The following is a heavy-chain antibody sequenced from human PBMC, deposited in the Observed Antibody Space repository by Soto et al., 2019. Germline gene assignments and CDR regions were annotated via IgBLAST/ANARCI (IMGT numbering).Heavy chain of an antibody. V-gene: IGHV1-69*01. Sequence: KVSCKASGGTFNSYAISWVRQAPGQGVEWMGGIIPIFGTANYAQKFQGRVTITADESTSTAYMELSSLRSEDTAVYYCARGYYGDTYYFDYWGQGTLVTVSS. CDR1: GGTFNSYA. CDR2: IIPIFGTA. D-gene: IGHD3-10*01. J-gene: IGHJ4*02. CDR3: ARGYYGDTYYFDY.